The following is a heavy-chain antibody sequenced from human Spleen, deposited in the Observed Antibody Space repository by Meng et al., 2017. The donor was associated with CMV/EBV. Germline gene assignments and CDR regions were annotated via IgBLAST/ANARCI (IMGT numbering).Heavy chain of an antibody. Sequence: GGSLRLSCAASGLMFSSYAMSWVRQAPGKGLEWVSVIYDSGKIYYADSVKGRFIISRDNSKNTLYLQMNSLRAEDTALYYCARGAFDWGQERWSPSPQ. CDR1: GLMFSSYA. D-gene: IGHD2/OR15-2a*01. J-gene: IGHJ4*01. CDR3: ARGAFD. CDR2: IYDSGKI. V-gene: IGHV3-66*03.